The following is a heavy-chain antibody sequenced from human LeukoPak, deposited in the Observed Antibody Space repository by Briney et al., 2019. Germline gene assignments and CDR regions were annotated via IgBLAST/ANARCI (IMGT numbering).Heavy chain of an antibody. CDR3: AKGDRVAAAAMVDY. CDR1: GFTFSSHA. J-gene: IGHJ4*02. Sequence: PGGGLRLSCAPPGFTFSSHAMSWVRQAPGEGLEWGSTMSSSGDTTYYADSVKGRFTISRDNSKTTLYGQMNSLRVEDTAIYYCAKGDRVAAAAMVDYWGQGTLVTVSS. V-gene: IGHV3-23*01. CDR2: MSSSGDTT. D-gene: IGHD6-13*01.